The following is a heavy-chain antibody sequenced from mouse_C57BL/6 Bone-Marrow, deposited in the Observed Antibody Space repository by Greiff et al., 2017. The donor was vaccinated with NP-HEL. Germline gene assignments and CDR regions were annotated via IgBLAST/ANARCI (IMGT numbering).Heavy chain of an antibody. CDR2: INPGSGGT. CDR3: ARGGNYYGSSYVQYFDV. D-gene: IGHD1-1*01. Sequence: LVESGAELVRPGTSVKVSCKASGYAFTNYLIEWVKQRPGQGLEWIGVINPGSGGTNYNEKFKGKATLTADKSSSTAYMQLSSLTSEDSAVYFWARGGNYYGSSYVQYFDVWGTGTTVTVSS. CDR1: GYAFTNYL. J-gene: IGHJ1*03. V-gene: IGHV1-54*01.